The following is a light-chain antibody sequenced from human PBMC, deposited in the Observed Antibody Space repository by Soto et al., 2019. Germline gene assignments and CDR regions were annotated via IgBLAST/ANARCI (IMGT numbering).Light chain of an antibody. CDR3: QQYNNWPFT. V-gene: IGKV3-15*01. CDR2: GAS. J-gene: IGKJ4*01. Sequence: EIVMTQSPATLSVSPGERATLSCRASQSVSSNLAWYQQKPGQAPRLLIFGASTRATGIPARFSGSGSETDFTLTISSLQSEDFAVYYCQQYNNWPFTFGGGTKVEIK. CDR1: QSVSSN.